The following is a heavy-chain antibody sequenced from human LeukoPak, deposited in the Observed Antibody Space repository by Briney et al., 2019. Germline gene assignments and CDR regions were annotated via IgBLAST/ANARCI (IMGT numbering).Heavy chain of an antibody. J-gene: IGHJ4*02. V-gene: IGHV1-18*01. CDR3: ARDRRIVGATHPGFDY. CDR1: GYTFTCYG. Sequence: GASVKVSCKASGYTFTCYGISWVRQAPGQGLEWMGWISAYNGNTNYAQKLQGRVTMTTDTSTSTAYMELRSLRSDDTAVYYCARDRRIVGATHPGFDYWGQGTLVTVSS. CDR2: ISAYNGNT. D-gene: IGHD1-26*01.